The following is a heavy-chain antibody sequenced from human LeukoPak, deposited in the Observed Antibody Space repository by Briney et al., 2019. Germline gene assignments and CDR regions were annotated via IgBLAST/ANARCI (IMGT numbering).Heavy chain of an antibody. J-gene: IGHJ4*02. Sequence: SETLSLTXTVSGGSISSYYWSWIRQPPGKGLEWIGYIYYSGSTNYNPSLKSRVTISVDTSKNQFSLKLSSVTAADTAVYYCARGRYFDWLPHFDYWGQGTLVTVSS. CDR2: IYYSGST. CDR3: ARGRYFDWLPHFDY. CDR1: GGSISSYY. V-gene: IGHV4-59*01. D-gene: IGHD3-9*01.